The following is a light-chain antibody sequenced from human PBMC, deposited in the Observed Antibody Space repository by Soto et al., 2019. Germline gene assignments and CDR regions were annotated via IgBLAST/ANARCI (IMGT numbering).Light chain of an antibody. J-gene: IGLJ1*01. CDR3: SSYAGSNSHYV. Sequence: QSALTQPPSASGSPGQSVTISCTGASSDVGGYNYVSWYQQHPGKAPKLMIYEVTTRPSGVPDRFSGYKSGNTASLTVSGLQAEDEADYFCSSYAGSNSHYVFGTGTKVTVL. CDR1: SSDVGGYNY. V-gene: IGLV2-8*01. CDR2: EVT.